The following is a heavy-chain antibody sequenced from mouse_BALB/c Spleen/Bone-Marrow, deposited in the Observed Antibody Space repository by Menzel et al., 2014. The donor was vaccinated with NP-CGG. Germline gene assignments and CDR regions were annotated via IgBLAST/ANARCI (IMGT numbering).Heavy chain of an antibody. CDR3: ARDGDYRYAWFAH. Sequence: EVMLVESGGGLVKPGGSLKLPCAASGFTFSDYYMYWVRQTPEKRLEWVATISDAGSYTYYPDSVKGRFTISRDNAKNNLYLQMISLKSEDTAMYYCARDGDYRYAWFAHWGQGTLVTVST. J-gene: IGHJ3*01. V-gene: IGHV5-4*02. D-gene: IGHD2-14*01. CDR2: ISDAGSYT. CDR1: GFTFSDYY.